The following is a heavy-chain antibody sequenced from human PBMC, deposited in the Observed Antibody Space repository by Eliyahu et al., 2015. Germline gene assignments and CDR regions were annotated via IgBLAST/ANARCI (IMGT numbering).Heavy chain of an antibody. D-gene: IGHD2-8*01. CDR1: GFXFSIXG. J-gene: IGHJ4*02. V-gene: IGHV3-30*02. CDR3: AKDLKVSRTNGVCPDY. CDR2: IQYDGSHD. Sequence: QVQLVESGGGVVQPGGSLXLSCAASGFXFSIXGMHWVRQAPGRGLEWVSFIQYDGSHDYYADSVKGRFTISRDNSKNTLYLQMNSLRAEDTAVYYCAKDLKVSRTNGVCPDYWGQGTLVTVSS.